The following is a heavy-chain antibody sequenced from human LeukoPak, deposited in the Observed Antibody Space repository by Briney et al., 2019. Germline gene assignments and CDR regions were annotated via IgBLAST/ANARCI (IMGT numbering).Heavy chain of an antibody. CDR3: VRDRRGFYDNSDYLFDY. V-gene: IGHV3-33*01. Sequence: GESLKISCAASGFTFGNYGMHWVRQAPGKGLEWVAVIWYDGSNKYYADSVKGRFTISRDNAKNSLYLQMNSLRAEDTAVYYCVRDRRGFYDNSDYLFDYWGQGTLVTVSS. CDR1: GFTFGNYG. CDR2: IWYDGSNK. J-gene: IGHJ4*02. D-gene: IGHD3-22*01.